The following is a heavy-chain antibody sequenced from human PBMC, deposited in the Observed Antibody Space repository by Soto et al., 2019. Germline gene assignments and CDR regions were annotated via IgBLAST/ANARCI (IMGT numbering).Heavy chain of an antibody. J-gene: IGHJ4*02. CDR1: GGSISSSSYY. CDR2: IYYSGST. V-gene: IGHV4-39*01. CDR3: ARRRAASSLSDY. D-gene: IGHD2-15*01. Sequence: SETLSLTCTVSGGSISSSSYYWAWIRQPPGKGLEWIGNIYYSGSTYYSPSLKSRITISVDTSKNQFSLKLSSVTAADSAVYYCARRRAASSLSDYWGQGTLVTVS.